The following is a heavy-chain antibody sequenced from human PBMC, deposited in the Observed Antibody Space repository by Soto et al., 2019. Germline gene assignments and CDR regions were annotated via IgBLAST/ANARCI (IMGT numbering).Heavy chain of an antibody. V-gene: IGHV3-33*01. Sequence: QVQLVESGGGVVQPGRSLRLSCAASGFTFSSYGMHWVRQAPGKGLEWVAVIWYDGSKKYYADSVKGRFTISRDNSKNTLYLQMNSLRPEDTAVYYWASRSPALDYWGQGTLVTVSS. J-gene: IGHJ4*02. CDR3: ASRSPALDY. CDR2: IWYDGSKK. D-gene: IGHD2-2*01. CDR1: GFTFSSYG.